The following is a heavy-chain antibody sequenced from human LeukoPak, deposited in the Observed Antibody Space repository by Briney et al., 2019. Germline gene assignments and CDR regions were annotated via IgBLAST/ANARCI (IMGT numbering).Heavy chain of an antibody. V-gene: IGHV3-74*01. CDR3: ASREYYYDSSGYYPSFGY. Sequence: GGSLRLSCAASGFTFSSYWMHWVRQAPGKGLVWVSRINTDGGSTSYADSVKGRFTISRDNAKNTLYLQINSLRAEDTAVYYCASREYYYDSSGYYPSFGYWGQGTLVTVSS. CDR2: INTDGGST. J-gene: IGHJ4*02. CDR1: GFTFSSYW. D-gene: IGHD3-22*01.